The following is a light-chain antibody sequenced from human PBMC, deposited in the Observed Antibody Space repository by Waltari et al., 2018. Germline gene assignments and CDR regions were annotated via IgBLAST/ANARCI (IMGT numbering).Light chain of an antibody. CDR2: INN. J-gene: IGLJ2*01. CDR1: SSNIGRYT. V-gene: IGLV1-44*01. Sequence: PPSASGTPGQRVTISCSGSSSNIGRYTVNWYQQLPGAAPKLLVYINNQRPSGVPDRFSGSKSGTSASLAISGLQSEDEADYYCATWDDSLSGRVVFGGGTKLTVL. CDR3: ATWDDSLSGRVV.